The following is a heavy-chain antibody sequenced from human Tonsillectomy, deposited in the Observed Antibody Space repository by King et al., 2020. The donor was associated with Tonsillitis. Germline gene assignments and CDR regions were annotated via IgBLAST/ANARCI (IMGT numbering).Heavy chain of an antibody. CDR1: GFSLSTSGMC. CDR3: ARFFYNSSAYYLVY. CDR2: IDWDDAK. Sequence: ITLKESGPALVKPTQTLTLTCTFSGFSLSTSGMCVNWIRQPPGKALEWLARIDWDDAKYYSTSLKTRLTISKDTSKNQVVLRMTNMDPVDTATYYGARFFYNSSAYYLVYWGQGTLVTVSS. V-gene: IGHV2-70*15. D-gene: IGHD3-22*01. J-gene: IGHJ4*02.